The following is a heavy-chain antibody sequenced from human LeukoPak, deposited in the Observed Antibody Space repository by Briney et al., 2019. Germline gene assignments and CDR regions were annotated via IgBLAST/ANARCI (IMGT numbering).Heavy chain of an antibody. CDR1: GFTFSSHA. V-gene: IGHV3-23*01. CDR3: AKDLSPESNRLSPFDY. D-gene: IGHD3-16*02. Sequence: GGSLRLSCAASGFTFSSHAMSWVRQAPGKGLEWVSTITGSGGTTKYADSVKGRFTISRDNSKNTLDLQMNSLRAEDTAIFYCAKDLSPESNRLSPFDYWGQGALVTVSS. CDR2: ITGSGGTT. J-gene: IGHJ4*02.